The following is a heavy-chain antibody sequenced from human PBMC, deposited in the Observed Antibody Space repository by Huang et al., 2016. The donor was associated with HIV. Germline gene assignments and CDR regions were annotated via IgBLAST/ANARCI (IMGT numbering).Heavy chain of an antibody. Sequence: QEQLVESGGGVVQPGGSLRFSCATSGFSFSHYGMHWVRQGPGKGREWLAFIRFDGGNKHYADSAKGRFTISRDNSKKMLFLEMNSLRGDDTAFYYCATDLGGYSFDYWGQGALVSVSS. CDR2: IRFDGGNK. CDR3: ATDLGGYSFDY. D-gene: IGHD2-21*02. CDR1: GFSFSHYG. J-gene: IGHJ4*02. V-gene: IGHV3-30*02.